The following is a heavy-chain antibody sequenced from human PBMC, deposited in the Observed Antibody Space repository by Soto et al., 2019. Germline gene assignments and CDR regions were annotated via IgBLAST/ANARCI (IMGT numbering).Heavy chain of an antibody. J-gene: IGHJ5*02. CDR2: VFPIFDTT. CDR1: GGSFSSFA. D-gene: IGHD2-2*02. Sequence: QVQLVQSGAEVRKPGSSVKVSCKASGGSFSSFAFSWVRQAPGQGLEWMGGVFPIFDTTNYAQKFQGRVTITADDSTDTAYMELNSLKSDDTAMYYCASHCSSASCYNDNWFDPWGQGTLVTVSS. V-gene: IGHV1-69*01. CDR3: ASHCSSASCYNDNWFDP.